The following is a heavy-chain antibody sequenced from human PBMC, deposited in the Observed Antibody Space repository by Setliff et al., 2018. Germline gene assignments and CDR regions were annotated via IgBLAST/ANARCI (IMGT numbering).Heavy chain of an antibody. V-gene: IGHV3-74*01. J-gene: IGHJ4*02. CDR2: INSDGSST. Sequence: GGSLRLSCAASGFTFDDYAMHWVRQAPGKGLVWVSRINSDGSSTSYADSVKGRFTISRDNAKNTLYLQMNSLKTEDTAVYYCTTEGAVVTAICFDYWGQGTLVTVSS. CDR3: TTEGAVVTAICFDY. CDR1: GFTFDDYA. D-gene: IGHD2-21*02.